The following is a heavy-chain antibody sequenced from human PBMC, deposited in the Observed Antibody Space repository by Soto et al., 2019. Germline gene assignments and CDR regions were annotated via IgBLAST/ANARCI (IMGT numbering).Heavy chain of an antibody. Sequence: SSVKVSCKASGGTFSSYAISWVRQAPGQGLEWMGGIIPIFGTANYAQKFQGRVTITADESTSTAYMELSSLRSEDTAVYYCARALSGTVNTDVENYYYGMDVWGQGTTVTVSS. D-gene: IGHD4-17*01. V-gene: IGHV1-69*13. CDR3: ARALSGTVNTDVENYYYGMDV. CDR1: GGTFSSYA. CDR2: IIPIFGTA. J-gene: IGHJ6*02.